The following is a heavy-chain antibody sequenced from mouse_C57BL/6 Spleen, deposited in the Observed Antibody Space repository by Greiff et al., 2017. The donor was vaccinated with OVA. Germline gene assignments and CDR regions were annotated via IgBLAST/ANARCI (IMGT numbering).Heavy chain of an antibody. J-gene: IGHJ4*01. Sequence: QVQLQQPGAELVMPGASVKLSCKASGYTFTSYWMHWVKQRPGQGLEWIGEIDPSDSYTNYNQKFKGKSTLTVDKSSSTAYMQLSSLTSEDSAVYYCARNYYSNSYYAMDYWGQGTSVTVSS. CDR3: ARNYYSNSYYAMDY. V-gene: IGHV1-69*01. D-gene: IGHD2-5*01. CDR1: GYTFTSYW. CDR2: IDPSDSYT.